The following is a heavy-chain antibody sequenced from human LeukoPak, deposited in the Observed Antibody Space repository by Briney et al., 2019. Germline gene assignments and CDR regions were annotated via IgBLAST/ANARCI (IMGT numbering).Heavy chain of an antibody. V-gene: IGHV1-46*01. Sequence: RGASVKVSCKASGYTFTRYGISRVRQAPGQGLEWMGIINPSGGSTSYAQKFQGRVTMTRDTSTSTVYMELSSLRSEDTAVYYCARGDSITILNYYHYGMDVWGQGTTVTVSS. CDR3: ARGDSITILNYYHYGMDV. CDR1: GYTFTRYG. D-gene: IGHD3-3*01. J-gene: IGHJ6*02. CDR2: INPSGGST.